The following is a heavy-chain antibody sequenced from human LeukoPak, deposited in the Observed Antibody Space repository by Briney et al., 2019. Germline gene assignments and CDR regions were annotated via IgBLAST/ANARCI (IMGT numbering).Heavy chain of an antibody. CDR1: GFTLSGYS. V-gene: IGHV3-21*01. CDR3: AREDYYYGMDV. Sequence: PGGSLRLSCAASGFTLSGYSMNWVRQAPGKGLEWVSSITSSSSYIYYEDSVKGRFIISRDNAKNSLYLQMNSLRAEDTAAYYCAREDYYYGMDVWGQGTTVTVSS. J-gene: IGHJ6*02. CDR2: ITSSSSYI.